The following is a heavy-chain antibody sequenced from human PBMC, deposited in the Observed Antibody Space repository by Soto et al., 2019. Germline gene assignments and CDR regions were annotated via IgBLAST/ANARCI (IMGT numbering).Heavy chain of an antibody. V-gene: IGHV3-15*07. D-gene: IGHD2-2*01. J-gene: IGHJ6*02. CDR2: IRSQADGRTT. Sequence: EVQLVESGGGLVNRGGSLRLSCVVSGFNFNHAWMNWVRQAPGKGLEWVGRIRSQADGRTTEYAAPVDGRFTISRDDSKNTLYLQMNSLKTDDTAVYYCTGPVAMRVYTYYNAMDVWGQGTTVTVSS. CDR1: GFNFNHAW. CDR3: TGPVAMRVYTYYNAMDV.